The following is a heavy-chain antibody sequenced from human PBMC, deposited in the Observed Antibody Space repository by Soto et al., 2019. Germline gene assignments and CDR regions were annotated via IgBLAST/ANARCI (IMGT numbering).Heavy chain of an antibody. V-gene: IGHV1-24*01. CDR1: GYTLTELS. Sequence: GASVKVSCKVSGYTLTELSMHWVRQAPGKGLEWMGGFDPEDGETIYAQKFQGRVTMTEDTSTDTAYMELSSLRSEDTAVYYCATVGWEDTNFDYWGQGTLVTVSS. D-gene: IGHD1-26*01. J-gene: IGHJ4*02. CDR3: ATVGWEDTNFDY. CDR2: FDPEDGET.